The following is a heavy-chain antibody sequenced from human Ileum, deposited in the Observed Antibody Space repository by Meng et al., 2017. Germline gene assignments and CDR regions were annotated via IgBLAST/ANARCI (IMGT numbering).Heavy chain of an antibody. D-gene: IGHD3-10*01. CDR2: INSNAAST. V-gene: IGHV1-46*01. J-gene: IGHJ5*02. CDR3: ARAGVTATRTWGNCFDP. Sequence: ASVKVSCKASGYTFTSYYIHWVRQAPGQGLEWMGIINSNAASTRYAPRFRGRVTLTRDTSTSTVYMELSSLTSEDTAIYYCARAGVTATRTWGNCFDPWGQGTRVTCAS. CDR1: GYTFTSYY.